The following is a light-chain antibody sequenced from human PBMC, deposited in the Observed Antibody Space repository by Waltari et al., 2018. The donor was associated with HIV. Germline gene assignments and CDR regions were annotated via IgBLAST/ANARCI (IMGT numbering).Light chain of an antibody. CDR1: SSDVGGYNS. CDR2: EVT. J-gene: IGLJ2*01. CDR3: SSYAGSNNLV. Sequence: QSALTQPPSASGSPGQSVTISCTGTSSDVGGYNSVSWYQQHPGKAPKLMIYEVTKRPSGVPDRFFGSKSDNTASLTVSGLQAEDEADYYCSSYAGSNNLVFGGGTKLTVL. V-gene: IGLV2-8*01.